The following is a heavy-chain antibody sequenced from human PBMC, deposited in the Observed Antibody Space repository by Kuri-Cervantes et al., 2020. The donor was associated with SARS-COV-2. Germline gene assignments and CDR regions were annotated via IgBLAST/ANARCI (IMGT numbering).Heavy chain of an antibody. CDR1: GFTSSNYG. D-gene: IGHD1-26*01. J-gene: IGHJ4*02. CDR3: ARSQGEWDLLVPIAY. V-gene: IGHV3-23*01. CDR2: IDDSGVNT. Sequence: GESLKISCAASGFTSSNYGVHWVRQAPGRGLKWVSIIDDSGVNTYYADSVKGRFTISRDNSKNTLYLQMNNLRADDTAVYYCARSQGEWDLLVPIAYWGRGTLVTVSS.